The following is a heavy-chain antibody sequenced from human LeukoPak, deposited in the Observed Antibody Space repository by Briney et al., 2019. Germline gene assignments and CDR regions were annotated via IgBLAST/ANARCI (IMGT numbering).Heavy chain of an antibody. V-gene: IGHV1-69*13. D-gene: IGHD5-24*01. J-gene: IGHJ4*02. CDR1: GGTFSSYA. Sequence: ASVKVSCEASGGTFSSYAISWVRQAPGQGLEWMGGIIPIFGTANYAQKFQGRVTITADESTSTAYMELSSLRSEDTAVYYCARDGGDGYTRPFDYWGQGTLVTVSS. CDR2: IIPIFGTA. CDR3: ARDGGDGYTRPFDY.